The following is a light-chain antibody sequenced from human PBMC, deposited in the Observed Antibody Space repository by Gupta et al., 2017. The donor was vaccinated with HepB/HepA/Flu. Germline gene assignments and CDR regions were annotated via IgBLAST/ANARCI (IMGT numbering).Light chain of an antibody. J-gene: IGKJ2*01. CDR3: QQYDNWPRLT. CDR1: QSVSSH. Sequence: EILMTQSPATLSVSPGKRATLSCRASQSVSSHLAWYQQKPGQAPRLLIYGASTRATGIPDRFSGSGSGTDFTLTISSLQSDDFALYYCQQYDNWPRLTFGQGTKLEIK. CDR2: GAS. V-gene: IGKV3-15*01.